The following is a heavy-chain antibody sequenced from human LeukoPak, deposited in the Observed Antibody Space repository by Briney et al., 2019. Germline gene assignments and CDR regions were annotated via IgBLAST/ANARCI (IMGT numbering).Heavy chain of an antibody. CDR3: ASGGAMVYFDY. CDR2: IKQDGSQE. J-gene: IGHJ4*02. D-gene: IGHD5-18*01. V-gene: IGHV3-7*03. CDR1: RFTLSTYW. Sequence: GGSLRLSCAASRFTLSTYWMSWVRQAPGKGLEWVAHIKQDGSQEYYVDSVKGRFTISRDNAKNSLYLQMNSLRAEDTAVYYCASGGAMVYFDYWGQGTLVTVSS.